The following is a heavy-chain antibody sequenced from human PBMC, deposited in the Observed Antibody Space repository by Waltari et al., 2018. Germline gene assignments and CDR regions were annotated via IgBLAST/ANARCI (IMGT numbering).Heavy chain of an antibody. CDR3: VTALGDRSSASRPFDV. D-gene: IGHD3-10*01. CDR1: GSRFTAYY. CDR2: VDPEDGET. Sequence: EVQLLQSGTELKKPGSTVKISCQVSGSRFTAYYIHWVQQAPGKGHQWMGLVDPEDGETIYAERFQGRVTITADTSTETAFMELSSLTSDDTAVYYCVTALGDRSSASRPFDVWGLGTLITVSS. V-gene: IGHV1-69-2*01. J-gene: IGHJ3*01.